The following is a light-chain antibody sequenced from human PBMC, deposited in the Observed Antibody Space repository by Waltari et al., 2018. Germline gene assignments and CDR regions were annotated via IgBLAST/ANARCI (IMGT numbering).Light chain of an antibody. V-gene: IGKV3-11*01. CDR2: YAS. CDR1: QSVSNY. J-gene: IGKJ3*01. CDR3: QQRSNWAPVLFT. Sequence: EIVFTQSPATLSLSPGERTTLSFKASQSVSNYFAWYQQNPGKAHRLLIYYASNRATGIPARFSGSVSGKVFTITISSLEPEDFAVYSCQQRSNWAPVLFTFGPGTKVDIK.